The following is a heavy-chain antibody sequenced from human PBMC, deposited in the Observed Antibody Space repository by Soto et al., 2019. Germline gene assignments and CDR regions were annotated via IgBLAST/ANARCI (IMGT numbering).Heavy chain of an antibody. J-gene: IGHJ6*03. CDR3: ARDYEDIVVVPAAMKGNYYYYYMDV. CDR2: IKQDGSEK. CDR1: GFTFSSYW. Sequence: GGSLRLSCAASGFTFSSYWMSWVRQAPGKGLEWVANIKQDGSEKYYVDSVKGRFTISRDNAKNSLYLQMNSLRAEDTAVYYCARDYEDIVVVPAAMKGNYYYYYMDVWGKGTTVTVSS. V-gene: IGHV3-7*01. D-gene: IGHD2-2*01.